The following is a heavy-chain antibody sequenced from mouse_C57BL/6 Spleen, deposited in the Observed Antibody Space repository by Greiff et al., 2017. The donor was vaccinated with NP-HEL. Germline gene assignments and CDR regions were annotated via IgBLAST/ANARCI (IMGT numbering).Heavy chain of an antibody. CDR3: ARGGTGDYFDY. Sequence: EVKLVESGPGLVKPSQSLSLTCSVTGYSITSGYYWNWIRQFPGNKLEWMGYISYDGSNNYNPSLKNRISITRDTSKNQFFLKLNSVTTEDTATYYCARGGTGDYFDYWGQGTTLTVSS. CDR2: ISYDGSN. CDR1: GYSITSGYY. D-gene: IGHD3-3*01. V-gene: IGHV3-6*01. J-gene: IGHJ2*01.